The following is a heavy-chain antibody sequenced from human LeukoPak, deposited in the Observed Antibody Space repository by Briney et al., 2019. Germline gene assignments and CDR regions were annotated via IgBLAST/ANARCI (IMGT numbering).Heavy chain of an antibody. V-gene: IGHV3-30*18. CDR1: GFSFSNYY. CDR2: ISDDGERK. J-gene: IGHJ4*02. D-gene: IGHD4/OR15-4a*01. Sequence: GGSLRLSCVASGFSFSNYYMHWVRQAPGKGLEWVAIISDDGERKFYADSVRGRITISRDKSKNTLFLQMNSLRADETAVYFCAKDLSGHWCIDYWGQGTLVTVSS. CDR3: AKDLSGHWCIDY.